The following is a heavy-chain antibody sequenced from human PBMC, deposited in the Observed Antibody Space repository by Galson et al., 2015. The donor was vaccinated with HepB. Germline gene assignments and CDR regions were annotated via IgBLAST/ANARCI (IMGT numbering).Heavy chain of an antibody. J-gene: IGHJ5*02. V-gene: IGHV5-51*03. D-gene: IGHD6-19*01. Sequence: QSGAEVKKPGESLKVSCKGSGYSFTSYWIGWVRQMPGKGLEWMGIIYPGDSDTRYSPSFQGQVTISADKSISTAYLQWSSLKASDTAMYYCARRSSSSSGWYGGWFDPWGQGTLVTVSS. CDR3: ARRSSSSSGWYGGWFDP. CDR2: IYPGDSDT. CDR1: GYSFTSYW.